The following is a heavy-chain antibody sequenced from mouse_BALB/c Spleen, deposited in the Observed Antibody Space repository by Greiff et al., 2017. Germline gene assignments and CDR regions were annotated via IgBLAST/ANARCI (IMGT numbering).Heavy chain of an antibody. J-gene: IGHJ3*01. V-gene: IGHV1S22*01. CDR2: IYPGSGST. CDR3: TRGDPFAY. CDR1: GYTFTSYW. Sequence: LQQPGSELVRPGASVKLSCKASGYTFTSYWMHWVKQRPGQGLEWIGNIYPGSGSTNYDEKFKSKATLTVDTSSSTAYMQLSSLTSEDSAVYYCTRGDPFAYWGEGTLGTVSA.